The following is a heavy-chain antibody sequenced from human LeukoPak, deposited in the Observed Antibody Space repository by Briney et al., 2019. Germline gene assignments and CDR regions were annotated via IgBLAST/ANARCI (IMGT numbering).Heavy chain of an antibody. V-gene: IGHV1-8*01. Sequence: ASVKVSCKASGYTFTSYDINWVRQATGQGLEWMGWMNPNSGNTGYAQKFQDRVTMTRNTSISTAYMELSSLRSEGTAVYYCARGQDCSGGSCYSSIDYWGQGTLVTVSS. CDR3: ARGQDCSGGSCYSSIDY. D-gene: IGHD2-15*01. CDR2: MNPNSGNT. J-gene: IGHJ4*02. CDR1: GYTFTSYD.